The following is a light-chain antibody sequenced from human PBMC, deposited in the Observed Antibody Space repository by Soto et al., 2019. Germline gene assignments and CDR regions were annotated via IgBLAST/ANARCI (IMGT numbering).Light chain of an antibody. CDR3: SSFTSRGTRV. J-gene: IGLJ1*01. V-gene: IGLV2-14*01. Sequence: QSAPTQPASVSGSPGQSITISCTGTSSDVGGYNYVSWYQQHPGKAPKVMIYEVTNRPSGVSDRFSGSKSGNTASLTISGLQVEDEADYYCSSFTSRGTRVFGTGTKLTVL. CDR1: SSDVGGYNY. CDR2: EVT.